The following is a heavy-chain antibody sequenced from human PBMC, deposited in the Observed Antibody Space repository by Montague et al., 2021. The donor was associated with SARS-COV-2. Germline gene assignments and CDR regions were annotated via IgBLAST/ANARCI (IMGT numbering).Heavy chain of an antibody. Sequence: SETLSLTCTVSGGSISSSSYYWGWIRQPPGKGLEWIGSIYYSGSTYYNPSLKSRVTISVDTSKNQFSLKLSSVTAADTAVYYCTRDLWVSLSVEGSFDSWGQGTLVTVSS. J-gene: IGHJ4*02. CDR1: GGSISSSSYY. CDR2: IYYSGST. CDR3: TRDLWVSLSVEGSFDS. D-gene: IGHD3-10*01. V-gene: IGHV4-39*07.